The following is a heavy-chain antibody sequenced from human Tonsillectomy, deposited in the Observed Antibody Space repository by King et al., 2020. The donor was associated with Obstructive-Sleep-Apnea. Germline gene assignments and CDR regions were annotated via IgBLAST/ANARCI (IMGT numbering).Heavy chain of an antibody. J-gene: IGHJ6*02. Sequence: VQLVESGAEVKKPGSSVTVSCKASGGTVTTDTISWGRQAPGQGLEWMGGIIPMSGTSHYAQKCQGRVIITADASTNIVFMQLNSLRSEDTAVYYCARDLTGMDVWGQGTSVAVSS. CDR3: ARDLTGMDV. CDR1: GGTVTTDT. V-gene: IGHV1-69*01. CDR2: IIPMSGTS. D-gene: IGHD3-9*01.